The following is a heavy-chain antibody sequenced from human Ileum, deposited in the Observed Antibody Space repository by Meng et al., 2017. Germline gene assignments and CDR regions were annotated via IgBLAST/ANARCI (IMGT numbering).Heavy chain of an antibody. J-gene: IGHJ5*02. CDR2: IIPIFGTA. CDR3: APSQGVRGANQFDP. D-gene: IGHD3-10*01. Sequence: SVKVSCKASGGTFSSYAISWVRQAPGQGLEWMGGIIPIFGTANYAQKFQGRVTITADESTSTAYIELSSLRSEDTAVYYCAPSQGVRGANQFDPWGQGTLVTVSS. V-gene: IGHV1-69*13. CDR1: GGTFSSYA.